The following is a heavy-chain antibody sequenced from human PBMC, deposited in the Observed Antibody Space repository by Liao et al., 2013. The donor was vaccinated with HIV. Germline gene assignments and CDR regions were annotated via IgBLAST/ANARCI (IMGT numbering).Heavy chain of an antibody. CDR1: GGSISSSSYY. CDR2: IYYSGST. V-gene: IGHV4-39*07. Sequence: QLQLQESGPGLVKPSETLSLTCTVSGGSISSSSYYWGWIRQPPGKGLEWIGSIYYSGSTYYNPSLKSRVTISVDTSKNQFSLKLSSVTAADTAVYYCASKYYDFWSAQFSRAFDIWGQGTMVTVSS. CDR3: ASKYYDFWSAQFSRAFDI. D-gene: IGHD3-3*01. J-gene: IGHJ3*02.